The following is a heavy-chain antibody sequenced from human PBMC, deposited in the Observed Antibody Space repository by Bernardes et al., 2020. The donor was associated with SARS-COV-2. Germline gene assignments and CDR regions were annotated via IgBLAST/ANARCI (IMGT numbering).Heavy chain of an antibody. CDR1: GDRFNAYG. CDR3: ARIDEVTGRDY. D-gene: IGHD6-19*01. Sequence: ASVKVSCKASGDRFNAYGLSWVRQAPGQGLEWMGWIYIYDGKTDYSQNFQGRVTMTTDTSTGTAYMELRSLRAEDTAVYYCARIDEVTGRDYWGQGTLVTVSS. J-gene: IGHJ4*02. V-gene: IGHV1-18*04. CDR2: IYIYDGKT.